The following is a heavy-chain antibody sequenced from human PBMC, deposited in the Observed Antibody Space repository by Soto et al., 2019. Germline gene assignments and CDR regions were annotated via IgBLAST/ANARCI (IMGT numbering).Heavy chain of an antibody. V-gene: IGHV1-3*01. J-gene: IGHJ6*02. CDR1: GYTFTSYA. CDR3: ARDLPDGARKYGMDV. D-gene: IGHD1-26*01. CDR2: INAGNGNT. Sequence: QVQLVQSGAEVKKPGASVKVSCKASGYTFTSYAMHWVRQAPGQRLEWMGWINAGNGNTKYSQKFQGRVTITRDTSASTAYMELSSLRSEDTAVYYCARDLPDGARKYGMDVWGQGTTVTVSS.